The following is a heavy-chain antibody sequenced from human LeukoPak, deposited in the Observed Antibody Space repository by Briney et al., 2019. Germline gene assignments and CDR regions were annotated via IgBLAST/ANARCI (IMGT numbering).Heavy chain of an antibody. D-gene: IGHD6-13*01. CDR2: ISSSSSSYI. V-gene: IGHV3-48*03. CDR3: AREGQQQPDY. Sequence: PGGSLRLSCAASGFTFSSYEMNWVRQAPGKGLEWVSYISSSSSSYIYYADSVKGRFTISRDNAKNSLYLQMNSLRAEDTAVYYCAREGQQQPDYWGQGTLVTVSS. CDR1: GFTFSSYE. J-gene: IGHJ4*02.